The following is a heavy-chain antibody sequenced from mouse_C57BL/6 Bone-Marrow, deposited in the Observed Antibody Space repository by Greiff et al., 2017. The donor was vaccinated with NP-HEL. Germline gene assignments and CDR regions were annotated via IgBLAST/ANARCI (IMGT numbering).Heavy chain of an antibody. J-gene: IGHJ2*01. Sequence: QVHVKQPGAELVKPGASVKLSCKASGYTFTSYWMQWVKQRPGQGLEWIGEIDPSDSYTNYNQKFKGKATLTVDTSSSTAYMQLSSLTSEDSAVYYCARRYYGSSYYFDYWGQGTTLTGSS. CDR1: GYTFTSYW. D-gene: IGHD1-1*01. CDR3: ARRYYGSSYYFDY. V-gene: IGHV1-50*01. CDR2: IDPSDSYT.